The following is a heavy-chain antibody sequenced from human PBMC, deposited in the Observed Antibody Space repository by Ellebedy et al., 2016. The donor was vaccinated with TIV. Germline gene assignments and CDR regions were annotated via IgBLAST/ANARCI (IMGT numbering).Heavy chain of an antibody. D-gene: IGHD3-22*01. V-gene: IGHV3-9*01. CDR1: GFTFEDYA. CDR2: ISWNSANI. J-gene: IGHJ4*02. Sequence: GGSLRLXXVASGFTFEDYAMHWVRQAPGKGLEWVSGISWNSANIAYADSVKGRFTTSRDNAEKSLYLEMNSLRPEDTALYYCAIAYYYDGSFDYWGQGALVTVSS. CDR3: AIAYYYDGSFDY.